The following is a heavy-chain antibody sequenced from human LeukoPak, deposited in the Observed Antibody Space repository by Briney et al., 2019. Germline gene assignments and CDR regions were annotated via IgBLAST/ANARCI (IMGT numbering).Heavy chain of an antibody. V-gene: IGHV3-64*01. D-gene: IGHD4/OR15-4a*01. J-gene: IGHJ4*02. CDR3: ARELDGANDY. Sequence: GGSLRLSCAASGFTFSGYPMHWVRQAPGKGLEYVSAISGNGVSTYYASSVQGRFIISRDNSKNTLYLQMGSLRPEDMAVYYCARELDGANDYWGQGTLVTVSS. CDR2: ISGNGVST. CDR1: GFTFSGYP.